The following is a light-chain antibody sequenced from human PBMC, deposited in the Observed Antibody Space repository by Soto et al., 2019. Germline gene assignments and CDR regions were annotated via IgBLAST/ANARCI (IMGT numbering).Light chain of an antibody. CDR2: GAS. J-gene: IGKJ5*01. CDR3: QHYGNSPLFS. CDR1: QSVSSSY. Sequence: EIGLTQSPGTLSLSPGERATLSCRASQSVSSSYLAWYQQKPGQAPRLLIYGASSRATGIPDRFSGSGSGTDVTLTISSLEAEEFAVYCCQHYGNSPLFSFGRATRLEIK. V-gene: IGKV3-20*01.